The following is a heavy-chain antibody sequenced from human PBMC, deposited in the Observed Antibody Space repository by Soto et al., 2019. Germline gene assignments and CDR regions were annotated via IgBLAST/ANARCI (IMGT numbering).Heavy chain of an antibody. CDR3: ARVAY. V-gene: IGHV3-30*03. Sequence: GGSLRLSCAASGFTFSSYGMHWVRQAPGKGLEWVALISYHGSNIHYADSVKGRFIISRDNAQNSLFLQMNTLRPEDTAMYYCARVAYWGPGTQVTVSS. J-gene: IGHJ4*02. CDR2: ISYHGSNI. CDR1: GFTFSSYG.